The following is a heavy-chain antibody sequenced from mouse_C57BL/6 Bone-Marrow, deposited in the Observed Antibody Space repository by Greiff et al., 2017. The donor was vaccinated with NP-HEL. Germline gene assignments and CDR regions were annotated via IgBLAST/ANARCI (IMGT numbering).Heavy chain of an antibody. V-gene: IGHV14-2*01. Sequence: VQLKQSGAELVKPGASVKLSCTASGFNIKDYYMHWVKQRTEQGLEWIGRIDPEDGETKYAPKFPGKATITADTSSNTAYLQLSSLTSEDTAVYYCARCGDYYGSRLYWYFDVWGTGTTVTVSS. CDR3: ARCGDYYGSRLYWYFDV. J-gene: IGHJ1*03. CDR2: IDPEDGET. D-gene: IGHD1-1*01. CDR1: GFNIKDYY.